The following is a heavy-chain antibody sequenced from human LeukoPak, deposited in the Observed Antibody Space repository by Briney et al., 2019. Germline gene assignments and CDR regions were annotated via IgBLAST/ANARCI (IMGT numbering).Heavy chain of an antibody. V-gene: IGHV3-15*01. Sequence: GGSLRLSCAASGFTFSNAWMTWVRQAPGKGLEWVGHIKRKTDGGTTAYAAPVKGRFTISREDSKNTVYLQTNSLKIEDTAVYNCCSIDWGQGTLVTVSS. CDR3: CSID. CDR1: GFTFSNAW. CDR2: IKRKTDGGTT. J-gene: IGHJ4*02. D-gene: IGHD2/OR15-2a*01.